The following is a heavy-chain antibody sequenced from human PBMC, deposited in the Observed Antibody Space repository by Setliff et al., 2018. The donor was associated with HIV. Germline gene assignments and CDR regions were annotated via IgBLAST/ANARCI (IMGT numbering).Heavy chain of an antibody. CDR2: IYTSGST. Sequence: SETLSLTCTVSGGSISSGSYYWSWIRQPAGKGLEWIGHIYTSGSTNYNPSFISRVTISIDSSKNQFSLKLMSLTAADTAVYYCARTGYAFDIWGRGTMVTVSS. V-gene: IGHV4-61*09. CDR3: ARTGYAFDI. J-gene: IGHJ3*02. CDR1: GGSISSGSYY.